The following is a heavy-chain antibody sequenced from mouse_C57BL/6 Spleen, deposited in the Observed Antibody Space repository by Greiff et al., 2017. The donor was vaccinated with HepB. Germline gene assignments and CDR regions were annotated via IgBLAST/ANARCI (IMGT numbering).Heavy chain of an antibody. CDR2: ISSGGDYI. V-gene: IGHV5-9-1*02. J-gene: IGHJ2*01. CDR3: TRGGNHGGYFDY. Sequence: EVKLMESGEGLVKPGGSLKLSCAASGFTFSSYAMSWVRQTPEKRLEWVAYISSGGDYIYYADTVKGRFTIYRDNARNTLYLQMSSLKSEDTAMYYCTRGGNHGGYFDYWGQGTTLTVSS. CDR1: GFTFSSYA.